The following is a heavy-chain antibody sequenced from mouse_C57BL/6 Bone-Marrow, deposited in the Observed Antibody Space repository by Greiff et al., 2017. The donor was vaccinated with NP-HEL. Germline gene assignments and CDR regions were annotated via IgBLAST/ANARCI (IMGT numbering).Heavy chain of an antibody. CDR3: ARYPYYGSSLWYFDV. V-gene: IGHV14-3*01. CDR2: IDPANGNT. J-gene: IGHJ1*03. Sequence: VQLQQSVAELVRPGASVKLSCTASGFNIKNTYMHWVKQRPEQGLEWIGRIDPANGNTKYAPKFQGKATITADTSSNTAYLQLSSLTSEDTAIYYCARYPYYGSSLWYFDVWGTGTTVTVSS. CDR1: GFNIKNTY. D-gene: IGHD1-1*01.